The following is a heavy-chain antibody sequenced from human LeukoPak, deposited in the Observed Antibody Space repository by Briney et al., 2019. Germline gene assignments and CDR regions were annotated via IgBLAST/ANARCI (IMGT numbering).Heavy chain of an antibody. V-gene: IGHV3-33*01. Sequence: GGSLRLSCTASGFTFSNHGMHWVRQAPGKGPEWVALIWYDGSNKYYGDSVKGRFTISRDSSKNTVYLQMNSLRAEDTGVYYCARLNYDFWSGVWEGYYMDVWGKGTTVTVSS. CDR3: ARLNYDFWSGVWEGYYMDV. CDR1: GFTFSNHG. D-gene: IGHD3-3*01. CDR2: IWYDGSNK. J-gene: IGHJ6*03.